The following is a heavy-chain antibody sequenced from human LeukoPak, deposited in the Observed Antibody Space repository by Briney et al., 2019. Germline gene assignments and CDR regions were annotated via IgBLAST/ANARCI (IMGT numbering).Heavy chain of an antibody. CDR2: ISSSSSYI. J-gene: IGHJ4*02. CDR1: GFTFSSYS. Sequence: PGGSLRLSCAASGFTFSSYSMNWVRQAPGKGLEWVSSISSSSSYIYYADSVKGRFTISRDNAKNSLYLQMNGLRAEDTAVYYCARDGLAGPPPGDYWGQGTLVTVSS. V-gene: IGHV3-21*01. D-gene: IGHD3-10*01. CDR3: ARDGLAGPPPGDY.